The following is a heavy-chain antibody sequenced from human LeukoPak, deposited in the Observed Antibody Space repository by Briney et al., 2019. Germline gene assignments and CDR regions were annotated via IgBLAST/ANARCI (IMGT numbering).Heavy chain of an antibody. J-gene: IGHJ4*02. CDR1: GFTFTRYG. V-gene: IGHV3-23*01. CDR3: ARSPGILGTNYFDY. CDR2: ISHSATST. Sequence: PGGSLRLSCAASGFTFTRYGMNWVRQAPGKGPEWVSAISHSATSTYYADSVKGRFTISGANSKNTLYLQMNSLRAEDTSVYYCARSPGILGTNYFDYWGQGTLVTVSS. D-gene: IGHD1-26*01.